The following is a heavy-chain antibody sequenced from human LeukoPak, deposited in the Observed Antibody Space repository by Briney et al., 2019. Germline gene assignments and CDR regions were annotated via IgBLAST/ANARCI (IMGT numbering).Heavy chain of an antibody. CDR2: IWYDGSNK. CDR3: ARDRSGYGDYYYYGMDV. J-gene: IGHJ6*02. V-gene: IGHV3-33*08. CDR1: GFTFSSYG. D-gene: IGHD4-17*01. Sequence: PGGSLRLSCAASGFTFSSYGMHWVRQAPGKGLEWVAVIWYDGSNKYYADSVKGRFTISRDNSKNTLYLQMNSLRAEDTAVYYCARDRSGYGDYYYYGMDVWGQGTTVTVSS.